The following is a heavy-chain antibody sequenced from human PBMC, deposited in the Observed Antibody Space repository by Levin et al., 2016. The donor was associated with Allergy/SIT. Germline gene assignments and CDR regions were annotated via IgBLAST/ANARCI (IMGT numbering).Heavy chain of an antibody. Sequence: LRLSCAVYGGSFSGYYWSWIRQPPGKGLEWIGEINHSGSTNYNPSLKSRVTISVDTSKNQFSLKLSSVTAADTAVYYCARDNYEWLAFDYWGQGTLVTVSS. J-gene: IGHJ4*02. CDR2: INHSGST. CDR3: ARDNYEWLAFDY. CDR1: GGSFSGYY. D-gene: IGHD6-19*01. V-gene: IGHV4-34*09.